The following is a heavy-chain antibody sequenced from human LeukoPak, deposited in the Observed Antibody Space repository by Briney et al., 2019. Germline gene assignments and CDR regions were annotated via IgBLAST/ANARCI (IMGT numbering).Heavy chain of an antibody. D-gene: IGHD1-14*01. CDR3: ARDYRGPPNYYYYYGMDV. CDR1: GGSFSGYY. Sequence: SETLSLTCAVYGGSFSGYYWSWIRQPPGKGLEWIGEINHSGSTNYNPSLKSRVTISVDTSKNQFSLKLSSVTAADTAVYYCARDYRGPPNYYYYYGMDVWGQGTTVTVSS. V-gene: IGHV4-34*01. CDR2: INHSGST. J-gene: IGHJ6*02.